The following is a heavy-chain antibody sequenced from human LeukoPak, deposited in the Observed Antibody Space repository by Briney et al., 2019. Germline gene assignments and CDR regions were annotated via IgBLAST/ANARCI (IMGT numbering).Heavy chain of an antibody. D-gene: IGHD2-15*01. CDR3: ARALTHCSGGSCYSGGYYGMDV. J-gene: IGHJ6*02. CDR2: IYSGGST. CDR1: GFTVSSNY. Sequence: GGFLRLSCAASGFTVSSNYMSWVRQAPGKGLEWVSVIYSGGSTYYADSVKGRFTISRHNSKNTLYLQMNSLRAEDTAVYYCARALTHCSGGSCYSGGYYGMDVWGQGTTVTVSS. V-gene: IGHV3-53*04.